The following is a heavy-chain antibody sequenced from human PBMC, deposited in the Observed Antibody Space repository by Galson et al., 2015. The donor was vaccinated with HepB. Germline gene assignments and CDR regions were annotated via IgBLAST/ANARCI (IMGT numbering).Heavy chain of an antibody. CDR3: ARLPLGGVGDAFDI. CDR1: GYTFTSYA. D-gene: IGHD2-8*02. V-gene: IGHV1-3*01. Sequence: SVKVPCKASGYTFTSYAMHWVRQAPGQRLEWMGWINAGNGNTKYSQKFQGRVTITRDTSASTAYMELSSLRSEDTAVYYCARLPLGGVGDAFDIWGQGTMVTVSS. CDR2: INAGNGNT. J-gene: IGHJ3*02.